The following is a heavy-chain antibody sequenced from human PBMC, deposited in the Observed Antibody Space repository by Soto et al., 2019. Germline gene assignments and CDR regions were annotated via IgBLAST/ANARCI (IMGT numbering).Heavy chain of an antibody. D-gene: IGHD1-26*01. Sequence: SETLSLTCTVSGAPVSSETHFWTWIRQPPGKGLEWIGYMYYSGITNSNPALKSRVTLSVDRSWNQFSLSLNSVTAADTAVYYCAREDMSGTYYFDYWGPGTQVTVSS. CDR1: GAPVSSETHF. CDR2: MYYSGIT. V-gene: IGHV4-61*01. J-gene: IGHJ4*02. CDR3: AREDMSGTYYFDY.